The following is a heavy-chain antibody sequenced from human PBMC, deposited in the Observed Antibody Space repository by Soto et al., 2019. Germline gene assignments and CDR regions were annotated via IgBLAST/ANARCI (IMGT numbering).Heavy chain of an antibody. Sequence: PGGSLRLSCSGSGFTFSHHSLYWVRQPPGKGLQCVSSISGSGGNIYYAESVKGRFTISRDNSKNTLYPQMTSLSSEDSAVYYCVKVSGYCTGGSCFSYFDYWGQGTPVTVSS. CDR1: GFTFSHHS. D-gene: IGHD2-15*01. CDR3: VKVSGYCTGGSCFSYFDY. CDR2: ISGSGGNI. J-gene: IGHJ4*02. V-gene: IGHV3-64D*06.